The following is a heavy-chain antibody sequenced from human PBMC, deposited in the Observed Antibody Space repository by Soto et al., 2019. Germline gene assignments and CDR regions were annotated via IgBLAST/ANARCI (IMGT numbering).Heavy chain of an antibody. CDR2: IIPILGIA. J-gene: IGHJ4*02. V-gene: IGHV1-69*02. CDR3: ASSPRIVGATPAPNYYFDY. D-gene: IGHD1-26*01. Sequence: QVQLVQSGAEVKKPGSSVKVSCKASGGTFSSYTISWVRQAPGQGLEWMGRIIPILGIANYAQKFQGRVTITADKSTSTAYMELSSLRSEDTAVYYCASSPRIVGATPAPNYYFDYWGQGTLVTVSS. CDR1: GGTFSSYT.